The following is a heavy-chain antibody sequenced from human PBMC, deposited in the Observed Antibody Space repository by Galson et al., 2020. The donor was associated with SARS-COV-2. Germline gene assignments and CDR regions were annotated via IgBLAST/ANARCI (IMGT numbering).Heavy chain of an antibody. CDR2: ISYDGSNK. CDR3: ARDLGGYLDY. V-gene: IGHV3-30-3*01. Sequence: RLSCAASGFTFSSYAMHWVRQAPGKGLEWVAVISYDGSNKYYADSVKGRFTISRDNSKNTLYLQMNSLRAEDTAVYYCARDLGGYLDYWGQGTLVTVSS. D-gene: IGHD2-15*01. J-gene: IGHJ4*02. CDR1: GFTFSSYA.